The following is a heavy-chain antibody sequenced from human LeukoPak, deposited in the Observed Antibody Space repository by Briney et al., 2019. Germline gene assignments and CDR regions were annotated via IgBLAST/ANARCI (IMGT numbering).Heavy chain of an antibody. CDR2: ISAYNGNT. CDR3: AAGYCSSTSCSEFDY. V-gene: IGHV1-18*01. CDR1: GYTITSYG. D-gene: IGHD2-2*01. Sequence: APVKVSCKASGYTITSYGISWVRQAPGQGLEWMGWISAYNGNTNYAQKVQGRVTMTTDTSTSTAYMELRSLRSDDTAVYYCAAGYCSSTSCSEFDYWGQGTLVTVSS. J-gene: IGHJ4*02.